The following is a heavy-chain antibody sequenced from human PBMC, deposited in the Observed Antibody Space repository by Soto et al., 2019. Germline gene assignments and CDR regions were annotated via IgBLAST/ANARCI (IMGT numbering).Heavy chain of an antibody. CDR3: AAGVVPSDHYYYYYGMDV. CDR2: IVVGSGNT. CDR1: GFTFTSSA. J-gene: IGHJ6*02. V-gene: IGHV1-58*01. D-gene: IGHD3-3*01. Sequence: QMQLVQSGPEVKKPGTSVKVSCKASGFTFTSSAVQWVRQARGQRLEWIGWIVVGSGNTNYAQKFQERVTITSDMSTSTAYMELSSLRSEDTAVYYCAAGVVPSDHYYYYYGMDVWGQGTTVTVSS.